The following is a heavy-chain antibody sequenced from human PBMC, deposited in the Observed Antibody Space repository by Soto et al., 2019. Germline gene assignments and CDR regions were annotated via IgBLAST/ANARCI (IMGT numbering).Heavy chain of an antibody. Sequence: QITLKESVLRLGNPTRPLTLTSPFSGFPLALIERGWGWFVRPPGRPWGGLELIYWDDDKRYSPSLKSRLTITKDTSKNQVVLTMTNMDPVDTATYYCAHRGNIAAAGTFFDYWGQGTLVTVSS. D-gene: IGHD6-13*01. CDR1: GFPLALIERG. J-gene: IGHJ4*02. V-gene: IGHV2-5*02. CDR2: IYWDDDK. CDR3: AHRGNIAAAGTFFDY.